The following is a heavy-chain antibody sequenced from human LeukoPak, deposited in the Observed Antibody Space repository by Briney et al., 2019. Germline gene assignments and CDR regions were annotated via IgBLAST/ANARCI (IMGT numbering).Heavy chain of an antibody. J-gene: IGHJ3*02. CDR3: ARPGGPGAFDI. D-gene: IGHD3-10*01. Sequence: GGSLRLSCAASGFTFSSYAMHWVRQAPGKGLEWVAVISYDGSNKYYADSVKGRFTISRDNSKNTLYLQMNSLRAEGTAVYYCARPGGPGAFDIWGQGTMVTVSS. V-gene: IGHV3-30*04. CDR2: ISYDGSNK. CDR1: GFTFSSYA.